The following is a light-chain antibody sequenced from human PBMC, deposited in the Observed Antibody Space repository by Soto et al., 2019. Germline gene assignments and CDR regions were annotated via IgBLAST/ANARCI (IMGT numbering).Light chain of an antibody. J-gene: IGKJ2*01. CDR3: QQRSNWPPVT. CDR2: DAS. V-gene: IGKV3-11*01. Sequence: EIVLTQSPAPLSFSPGERATLSCRASQSVSSYLAWYQQKPGQAPRLLIYDASNRATGIPARFSGSGSGTDFTLTISSLAPEDFAVYYCQQRSNWPPVTCGRGTMMEIK. CDR1: QSVSSY.